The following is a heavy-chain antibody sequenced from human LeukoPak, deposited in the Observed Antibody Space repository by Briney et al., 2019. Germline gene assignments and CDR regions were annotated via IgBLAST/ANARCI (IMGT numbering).Heavy chain of an antibody. CDR3: ARDLEYTSSSPNYYYYYGMDV. D-gene: IGHD6-6*01. Sequence: QPGGSLRLSCAASGFTFSSYAMHWVRQAPGKGLEWVAVISYDGTNKYYADSVKGRFAISRDNSKNTLYLQMNSLRAEDTAVYYCARDLEYTSSSPNYYYYYGMDVWGQGTTVTVSS. CDR1: GFTFSSYA. J-gene: IGHJ6*02. CDR2: ISYDGTNK. V-gene: IGHV3-30*09.